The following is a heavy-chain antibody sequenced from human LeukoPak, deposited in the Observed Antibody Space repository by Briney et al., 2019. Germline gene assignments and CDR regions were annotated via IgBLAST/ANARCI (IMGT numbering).Heavy chain of an antibody. Sequence: ASVKVSCKASGYTFTDYYVHWVRRAPGQGLEWMGWINPNSGGTNYAQKFQGRVTMTRDTSISTAYMELSRLTSDDTAVFYCARAYTGFEAFDYWGQGTLVTVSS. V-gene: IGHV1-2*02. CDR1: GYTFTDYY. CDR3: ARAYTGFEAFDY. J-gene: IGHJ4*02. CDR2: INPNSGGT. D-gene: IGHD2-2*02.